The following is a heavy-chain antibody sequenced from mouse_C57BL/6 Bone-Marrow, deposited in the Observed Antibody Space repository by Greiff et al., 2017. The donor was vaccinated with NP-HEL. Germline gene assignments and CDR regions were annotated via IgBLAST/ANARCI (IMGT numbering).Heavy chain of an antibody. CDR1: GYTFTSYW. V-gene: IGHV1-74*01. Sequence: QVQLQQPGAELVKPGASVKVSCKASGYTFTSYWMHWVKQRPGQGLEWIGRIHPSASDTNYNQKFKGKATLTVDKSSSTAYMQRSSLTSEYSAVYYCAAYYSVPWYFWVWGTGTTVTVSS. J-gene: IGHJ1*03. D-gene: IGHD2-12*01. CDR2: IHPSASDT. CDR3: AAYYSVPWYFWV.